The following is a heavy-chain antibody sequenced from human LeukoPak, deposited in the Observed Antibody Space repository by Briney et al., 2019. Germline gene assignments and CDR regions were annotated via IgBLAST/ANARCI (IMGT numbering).Heavy chain of an antibody. V-gene: IGHV5-51*01. D-gene: IGHD6-6*01. Sequence: GESLKIPCKGSGYSFTSYWIGWVRQMPGKGLEWMGIIDPDDSDTRYSPSFQGQVTISADKSISTAYLQWSSLKASDTAMYYCARSYTTSPDAFDIWGQGTMVTVSS. CDR1: GYSFTSYW. J-gene: IGHJ3*02. CDR3: ARSYTTSPDAFDI. CDR2: IDPDDSDT.